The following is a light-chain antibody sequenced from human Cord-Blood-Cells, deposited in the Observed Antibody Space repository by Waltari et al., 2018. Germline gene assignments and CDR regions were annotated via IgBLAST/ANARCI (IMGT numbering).Light chain of an antibody. CDR3: QQRSNWPPWT. J-gene: IGKJ1*01. V-gene: IGKV3-11*01. CDR2: AAS. Sequence: EIVLTHSPATLSLSPGERATLSCRTSQSVSSYLAGYQQKPGQAPRLIISAASNRATGIPARFSGSGSGTDFSLTISSLEPEDFAVYYCQQRSNWPPWTFGQGTKVEIK. CDR1: QSVSSY.